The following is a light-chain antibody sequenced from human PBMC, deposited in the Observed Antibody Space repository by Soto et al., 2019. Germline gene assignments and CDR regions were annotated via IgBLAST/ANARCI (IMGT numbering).Light chain of an antibody. J-gene: IGKJ1*01. CDR2: GAS. CDR3: QQYGSSPPT. Sequence: IFLTESPGTLSLSPWERTTLSCRASQSISRYLAWYQQKPGQGPRLLIYGASSRATGTPDRFSGSGSGTDFTLTINRLEPEDFALYYCQQYGSSPPTFGQGTKVDIK. CDR1: QSISRY. V-gene: IGKV3-20*01.